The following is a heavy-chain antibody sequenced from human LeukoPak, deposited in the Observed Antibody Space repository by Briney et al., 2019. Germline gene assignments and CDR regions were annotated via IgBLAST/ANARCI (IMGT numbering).Heavy chain of an antibody. J-gene: IGHJ4*02. CDR3: ARLITGSYYYDSSGYLDY. D-gene: IGHD3-22*01. CDR2: ISAYNGNT. V-gene: IGHV1-18*01. Sequence: GASVKVSCKASGYTFTSYGISWVRQAPGQGLEWMGWISAYNGNTNYAQKLQGRVTMTTDTSTSTAYMELRSLRSEDTAVYYCARLITGSYYYDSSGYLDYWGQGTLVTVSS. CDR1: GYTFTSYG.